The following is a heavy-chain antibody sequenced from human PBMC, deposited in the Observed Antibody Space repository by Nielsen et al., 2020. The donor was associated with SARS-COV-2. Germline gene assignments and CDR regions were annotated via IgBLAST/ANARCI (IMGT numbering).Heavy chain of an antibody. Sequence: SETLSLTCAVYGGSFSGYYRSWIRQPPRKGLEWIGYIYYSGSTNYNPSLKSRVTISVDTSKNQFSLKLSSVTAADTAVYYCAREYCSGGSCYGGALLDVWGKGTTVTVSS. CDR2: IYYSGST. V-gene: IGHV4-59*08. CDR3: AREYCSGGSCYGGALLDV. J-gene: IGHJ6*04. D-gene: IGHD2-15*01. CDR1: GGSFSGYY.